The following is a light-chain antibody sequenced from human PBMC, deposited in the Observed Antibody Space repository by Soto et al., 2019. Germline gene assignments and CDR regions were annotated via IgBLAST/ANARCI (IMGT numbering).Light chain of an antibody. CDR2: DAS. Sequence: DIQMTQSPSTLSASVEDSVTITCRNSQVISSWLAWYQQKPGRAPKLLIYDASSLESGVPSRFSGSGSGTEFTLTFSSLQPDDFATYYCQQYNSYSGTFGQGTKVDI. J-gene: IGKJ1*01. V-gene: IGKV1-5*01. CDR1: QVISSW. CDR3: QQYNSYSGT.